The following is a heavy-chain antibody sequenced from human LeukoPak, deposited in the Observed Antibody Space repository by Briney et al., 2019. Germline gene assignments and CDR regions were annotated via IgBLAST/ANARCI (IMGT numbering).Heavy chain of an antibody. V-gene: IGHV3-7*01. J-gene: IGHJ6*03. CDR1: GFTFSSYW. CDR3: ARDSFLFHCSGGSCYSHYYYYYMDV. D-gene: IGHD2-15*01. Sequence: RPGGSLRLSCAASGFTFSSYWMIWLRQAPGKGLEWVANIKQDGSEKYYVDSVKGRFTISRDNAKNSLYLQMNSLKAEDTAVYYCARDSFLFHCSGGSCYSHYYYYYMDVWGKGTTVTVSS. CDR2: IKQDGSEK.